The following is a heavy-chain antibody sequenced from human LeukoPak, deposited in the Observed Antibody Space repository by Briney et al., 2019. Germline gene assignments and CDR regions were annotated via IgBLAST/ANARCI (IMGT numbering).Heavy chain of an antibody. J-gene: IGHJ6*03. Sequence: SETLSLTCTVSGGSITSSSYYWGWIRQPPGKGLEWIGSFYYSGSTYYNPSLKRRVTISVDTSKNQFSLKVSSVTAADTAVYYCARHRYYYRSGSYYGAPYYMDVWGKGTTVTISS. CDR1: GGSITSSSYY. V-gene: IGHV4-39*01. CDR2: FYYSGST. CDR3: ARHRYYYRSGSYYGAPYYMDV. D-gene: IGHD3-10*01.